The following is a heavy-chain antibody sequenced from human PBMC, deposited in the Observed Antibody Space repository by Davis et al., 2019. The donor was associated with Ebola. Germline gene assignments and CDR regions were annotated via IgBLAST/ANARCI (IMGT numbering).Heavy chain of an antibody. J-gene: IGHJ6*02. CDR3: ARSYGDYEYYYYGMDI. V-gene: IGHV4-59*05. Sequence: SETLSLTCTVSGGSISSYYWSWIRQPPGKGLEWIGGIYYSGSTYYNPSLKSRVTISVDTSKNQFSLQLNSVTPEDTAVYYCARSYGDYEYYYYGMDIWGQGTTVTVSS. D-gene: IGHD4-17*01. CDR2: IYYSGST. CDR1: GGSISSYY.